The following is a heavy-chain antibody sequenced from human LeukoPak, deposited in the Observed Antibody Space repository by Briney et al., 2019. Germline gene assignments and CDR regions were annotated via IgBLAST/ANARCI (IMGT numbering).Heavy chain of an antibody. CDR1: GYSISSGYC. CDR2: IYHSGST. J-gene: IGHJ5*02. Sequence: SETLSLTCTVSGYSISSGYCWGWIRQSPGKGLEWVGTIYHSGSTMYIPSLRSRVSISVDTPKNQFSLKLTSVTAADTAVYYCPRDWSLDGYNRFDLWGQGALVTVSS. V-gene: IGHV4-38-2*02. CDR3: PRDWSLDGYNRFDL. D-gene: IGHD5-24*01.